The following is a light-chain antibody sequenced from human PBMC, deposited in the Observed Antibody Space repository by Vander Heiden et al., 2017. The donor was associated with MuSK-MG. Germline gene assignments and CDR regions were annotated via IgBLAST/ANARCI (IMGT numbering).Light chain of an antibody. Sequence: QSVLTQPPSVSVAPGQRVTISCTGSTSHLGGGYDVPWYQQLPVAAPKLLIFGDNNRPSGVPGRFSVFKSGTSASLAITGLQAEDEAEYYCQSCDSSMGVWMFGGGTKLTVL. J-gene: IGLJ3*02. CDR2: GDN. CDR3: QSCDSSMGVWM. CDR1: TSHLGGGYD. V-gene: IGLV1-40*01.